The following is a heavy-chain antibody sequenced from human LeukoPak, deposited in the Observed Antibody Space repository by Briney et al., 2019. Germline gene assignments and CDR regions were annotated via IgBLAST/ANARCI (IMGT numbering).Heavy chain of an antibody. CDR3: AKADYTAMAYGSFDY. CDR1: GFTFSSYG. J-gene: IGHJ4*02. CDR2: ISWNSGSI. V-gene: IGHV3-9*01. Sequence: PGGSLRLSCAASGFTFSSYGMHWVRQAPGKGLEWVSGISWNSGSIGYADSVKGRFTISRDNAKNSLYLQMNSLRAEDTALYYCAKADYTAMAYGSFDYWGQGTLVTVSS. D-gene: IGHD5-18*01.